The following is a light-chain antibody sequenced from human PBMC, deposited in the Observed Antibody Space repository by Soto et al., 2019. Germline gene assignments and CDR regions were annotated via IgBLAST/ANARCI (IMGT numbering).Light chain of an antibody. CDR1: QSVSSSN. V-gene: IGKV3-20*01. CDR3: QQYGSSPQT. J-gene: IGKJ1*01. CDR2: GAS. Sequence: EIVLTQSPGTLSLSPGERATLSCRASQSVSSSNLVWYQQKPGQAPRLLIYGASSRATGIPDRFSGSGSGTDFTLTISRLEPGDFAVYYCQQYGSSPQTFGQGTKVDIK.